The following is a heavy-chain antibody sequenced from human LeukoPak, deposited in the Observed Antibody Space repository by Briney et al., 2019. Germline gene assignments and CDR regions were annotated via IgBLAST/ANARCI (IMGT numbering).Heavy chain of an antibody. CDR2: TYYRSKWYN. V-gene: IGHV6-1*01. J-gene: IGHJ4*02. Sequence: SQTLSLTRAISGDSVSSNSAAWNWIRQSPSRGLEWLGRTYYRSKWYNDYAVSVKSRITINPDTSKNQFSLQLNSVTPEDTAVYYCAREALAVAGRTYYFDYWGQGTLVTVSS. CDR1: GDSVSSNSAA. D-gene: IGHD6-19*01. CDR3: AREALAVAGRTYYFDY.